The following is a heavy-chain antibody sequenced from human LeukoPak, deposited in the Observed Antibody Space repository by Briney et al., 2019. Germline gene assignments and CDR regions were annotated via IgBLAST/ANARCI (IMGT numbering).Heavy chain of an antibody. Sequence: ASVKVSCKASGGTFSSYAISWVRHAPGQGLEWMGGIIPNSGGTNYAQKFQGRVTMTRDTSISTAYMELSRLRSDDTAVYYCARVLTSHYSNYVFGYWGQGTLVTVSS. CDR1: GGTFSSYA. D-gene: IGHD4-11*01. J-gene: IGHJ4*02. V-gene: IGHV1-2*02. CDR3: ARVLTSHYSNYVFGY. CDR2: IIPNSGGT.